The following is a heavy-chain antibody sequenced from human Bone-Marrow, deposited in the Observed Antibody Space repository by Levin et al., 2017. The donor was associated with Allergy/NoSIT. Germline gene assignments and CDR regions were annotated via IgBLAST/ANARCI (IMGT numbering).Heavy chain of an antibody. Sequence: SCAASEISFRYWLSWVRQAPGKGLEWVANIKPDGSQTSYVDSVKGRFTLSRDNAKNSLYLQMNSLRVEDTAVYYCARQGSYAFDIWGQGTMVIVSP. CDR2: IKPDGSQT. V-gene: IGHV3-7*01. CDR1: EISFRYW. CDR3: ARQGSYAFDI. J-gene: IGHJ3*02.